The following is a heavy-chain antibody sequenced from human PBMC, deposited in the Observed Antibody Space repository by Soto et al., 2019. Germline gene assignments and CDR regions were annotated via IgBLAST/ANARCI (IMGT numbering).Heavy chain of an antibody. D-gene: IGHD4-17*01. CDR3: ARSLPTTVAESLFDF. Sequence: AVKVSCTSSGGTFSSYAISWVRQAPGRGLEWMGGIIPIFGTANYAQKFQGRVTITTDASTSTAYMELRSLRSEDTAVYYCARSLPTTVAESLFDFRGKGTLVTVP. J-gene: IGHJ4*02. CDR1: GGTFSSYA. CDR2: IIPIFGTA. V-gene: IGHV1-69*05.